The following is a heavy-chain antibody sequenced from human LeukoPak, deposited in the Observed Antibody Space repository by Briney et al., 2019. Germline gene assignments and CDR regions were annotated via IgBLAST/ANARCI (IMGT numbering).Heavy chain of an antibody. D-gene: IGHD6-13*01. CDR3: ARDGQYSSSSDWFDP. CDR1: GYIFTTYY. V-gene: IGHV1-2*02. J-gene: IGHJ5*02. Sequence: ASVKVSCKASGYIFTTYYMHWVRQVPGQGLEWMGWINPYSGGTNYAQKFEGRVTMTRDTSISTAYMELSRLISDDTAVYYCARDGQYSSSSDWFDPWGQGTLVTVPS. CDR2: INPYSGGT.